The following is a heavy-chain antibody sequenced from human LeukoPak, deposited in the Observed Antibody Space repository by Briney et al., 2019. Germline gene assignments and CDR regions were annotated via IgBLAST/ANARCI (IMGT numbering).Heavy chain of an antibody. Sequence: GGSLRLSCAASGFTFSNFAMSWVRQAPGKGLEWVSSISGSGGSTYYADSVKGRFTISRDNSKNTLYLHMNSLRAEDTAVYYCAKDGLAAAAINWFDPWGQGTLVTVSS. CDR3: AKDGLAAAAINWFDP. V-gene: IGHV3-23*01. D-gene: IGHD6-13*01. J-gene: IGHJ5*02. CDR1: GFTFSNFA. CDR2: ISGSGGST.